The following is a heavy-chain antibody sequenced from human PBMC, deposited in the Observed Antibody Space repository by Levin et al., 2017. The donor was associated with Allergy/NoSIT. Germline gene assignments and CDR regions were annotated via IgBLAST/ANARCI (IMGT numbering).Heavy chain of an antibody. CDR3: ARGFSGYDFVYMDV. V-gene: IGHV3-64*02. D-gene: IGHD5-12*01. Sequence: QSGGSLRLSCAASGFTFRSYAMHWVRQAPGKGLEYVSAISSNGGSTYYADSVKGRFTISRDNSKNTLYLQMGSLRAEDMAVYYCARGFSGYDFVYMDVWGKGTTVTVSS. J-gene: IGHJ6*03. CDR2: ISSNGGST. CDR1: GFTFRSYA.